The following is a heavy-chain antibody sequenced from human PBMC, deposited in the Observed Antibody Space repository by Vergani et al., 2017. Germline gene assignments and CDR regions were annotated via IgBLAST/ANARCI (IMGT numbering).Heavy chain of an antibody. CDR3: AREATYYDFWSGYYEGPYYYYYMDV. CDR1: GFTFSSYA. D-gene: IGHD3-3*01. Sequence: EVQLLESGGGLVQPGGSLRLSCAASGFTFSSYAMSWVRQAPGKGLEWVSAISGSGGSTYYADSVKGRFTISRDNSKNTLYLQMNSLRAEDTAVYYCAREATYYDFWSGYYEGPYYYYYMDVWGKGTTVTVSS. J-gene: IGHJ6*03. CDR2: ISGSGGST. V-gene: IGHV3-23*01.